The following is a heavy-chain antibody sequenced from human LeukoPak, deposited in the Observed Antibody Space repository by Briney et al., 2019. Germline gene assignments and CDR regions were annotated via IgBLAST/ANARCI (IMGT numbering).Heavy chain of an antibody. V-gene: IGHV4-34*01. D-gene: IGHD3-10*01. CDR1: GGSFSGYY. CDR2: INHSGST. CDR3: ARHRRMVRGVTPHYYYMDV. J-gene: IGHJ6*03. Sequence: SETLSLTCAVYGGSFSGYYWSWIRQPPGKGLEWIGEINHSGSTNYNPSLKSRVTISVDTSKNQFSLKLSSVTAADTAVYYCARHRRMVRGVTPHYYYMDVWGKGTTVTVSS.